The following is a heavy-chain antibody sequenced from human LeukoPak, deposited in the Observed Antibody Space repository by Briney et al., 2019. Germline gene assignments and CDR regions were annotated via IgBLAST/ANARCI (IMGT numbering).Heavy chain of an antibody. CDR1: GYTFTVYY. CDR2: INPNSGGT. Sequence: ASVKVSCKASGYTFTVYYMHWVRQAPGQGVEWMGWINPNSGGTNYAQKFQGRVTMTRDTSISTAYMELSRLRSDDTAVYYCARSLKSATPDAFDIWGQGTMVTVSS. J-gene: IGHJ3*02. D-gene: IGHD2-15*01. CDR3: ARSLKSATPDAFDI. V-gene: IGHV1-2*02.